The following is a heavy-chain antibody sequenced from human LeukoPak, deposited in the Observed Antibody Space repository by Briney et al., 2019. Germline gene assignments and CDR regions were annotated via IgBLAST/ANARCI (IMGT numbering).Heavy chain of an antibody. CDR1: GFTFSSYD. CDR2: ISDSGDRT. CDR3: ANQASTVTAGY. V-gene: IGHV3-23*01. Sequence: GGSLRLSCAASGFTFSSYDMSWVRQAPGKGLEWVSGISDSGDRTYYADSVRGRFTISRDNSKNTLYLQLHNLRAEDTAVYYCANQASTVTAGYWGQGTLVTVSS. J-gene: IGHJ4*02. D-gene: IGHD4-17*01.